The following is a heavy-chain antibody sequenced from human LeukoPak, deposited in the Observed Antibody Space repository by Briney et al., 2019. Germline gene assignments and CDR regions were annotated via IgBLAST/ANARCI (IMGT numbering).Heavy chain of an antibody. CDR1: GFTFDDFG. J-gene: IGHJ3*02. CDR2: INWNGGRT. Sequence: PGRSLRLSCAAPGFTFDDFGMSWVRPAPGKGLEWVSGINWNGGRTGYADSVKGRFTISRDNAKKSLYLQMNSLIAEDTALYYCARKWLSNAFDIWGQGTMVTVSS. V-gene: IGHV3-20*04. D-gene: IGHD5-12*01. CDR3: ARKWLSNAFDI.